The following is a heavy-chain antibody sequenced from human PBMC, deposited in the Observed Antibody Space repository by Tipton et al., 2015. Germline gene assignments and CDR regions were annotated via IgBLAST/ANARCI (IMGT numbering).Heavy chain of an antibody. CDR2: ISYTGST. V-gene: IGHV4-39*01. J-gene: IGHJ5*02. CDR3: ARLPNAERRVDMAT. CDR1: GTSIRSYY. D-gene: IGHD5-24*01. Sequence: GLVKPSETLSLTCTVSGTSIRSYYWSWIRQPPGKGLEWIGSISYTGSTYYNPSLKSRVTLSVDTSKNQFSLNVTSVTAADTALYYCARLPNAERRVDMATWGQGTLVIVSS.